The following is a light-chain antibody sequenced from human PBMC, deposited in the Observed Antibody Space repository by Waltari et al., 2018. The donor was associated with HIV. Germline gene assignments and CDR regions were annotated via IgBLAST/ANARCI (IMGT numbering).Light chain of an antibody. V-gene: IGKV1-12*01. CDR3: QQADSFPRN. CDR2: AAS. Sequence: ITCRASQDINRWLAWYQQKPGRAPKLLIYAASRLQSGVPSRFTGSGSGTDFTLNISSLQPEDFATYYCQQADSFPRNFGPGTRLEI. J-gene: IGKJ5*01. CDR1: QDINRW.